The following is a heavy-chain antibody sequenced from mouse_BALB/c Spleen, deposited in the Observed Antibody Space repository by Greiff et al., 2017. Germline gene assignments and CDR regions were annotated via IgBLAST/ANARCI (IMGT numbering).Heavy chain of an antibody. Sequence: EVQLQQSGPGLVKPSQSLSLTCSVTGYSITSGYYWNWIRQFPGNKLEWMGYISYDGSNNYNPSLKNRISITRDTSKNQFFLKLNSVTTEDTATYYCARGDYYGSSYGYYFDYWGQGTTLSVSS. D-gene: IGHD1-1*01. CDR3: ARGDYYGSSYGYYFDY. J-gene: IGHJ2*01. V-gene: IGHV3-6*02. CDR2: ISYDGSN. CDR1: GYSITSGYY.